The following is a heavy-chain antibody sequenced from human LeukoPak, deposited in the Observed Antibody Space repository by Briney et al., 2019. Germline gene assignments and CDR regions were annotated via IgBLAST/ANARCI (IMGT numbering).Heavy chain of an antibody. CDR2: IRYDGSNK. V-gene: IGHV3-30*02. J-gene: IGHJ4*02. Sequence: GSLRLSCAASRFTFSSYGKHWVRQAPGKGLEWVAFIRYDGSNKYYADSVKGRFTISRDNAKNSLYLQMNSLRAEDTAVYYCARGGGNYYDSSGYYWHWGQGTLVTVSS. CDR3: ARGGGNYYDSSGYYWH. CDR1: RFTFSSYG. D-gene: IGHD3-22*01.